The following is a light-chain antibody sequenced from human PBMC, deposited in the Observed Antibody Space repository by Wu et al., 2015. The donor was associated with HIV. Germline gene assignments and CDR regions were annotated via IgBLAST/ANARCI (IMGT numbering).Light chain of an antibody. CDR1: QNVRNY. J-gene: IGKJ5*01. V-gene: IGKV3-11*01. CDR3: QQYNNWPPIT. CDR2: DIS. Sequence: EIVLTQSPATLSLSPGERATLSCRASQNVRNYLAWYQQKPGQPPILLIYDISNRATGIPARFSGSGSGTDFTLTISSLEPEDFAIYYCQQYNNWPPITFGQGTRLEIK.